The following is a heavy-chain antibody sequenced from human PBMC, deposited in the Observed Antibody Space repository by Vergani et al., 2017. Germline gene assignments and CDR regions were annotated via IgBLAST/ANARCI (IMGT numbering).Heavy chain of an antibody. CDR2: VYRDGSES. D-gene: IGHD1-1*01. J-gene: IGHJ4*02. CDR3: VKENGQQVFEH. CDR1: GFSFSHFG. Sequence: QVQLVESGGGVEQPGTSLRLSCAASGFSFSHFGMHWVRQAPGKGLEWLGIVYRDGSESYYDDYVKGRFSISRDNSKNTMDLHMSSLRVEDTAVYYCVKENGQQVFEHWCQGALVVVS. V-gene: IGHV3-30*18.